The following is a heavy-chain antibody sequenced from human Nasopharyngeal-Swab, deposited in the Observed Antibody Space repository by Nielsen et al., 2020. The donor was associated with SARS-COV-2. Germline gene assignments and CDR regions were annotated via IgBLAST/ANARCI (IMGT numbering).Heavy chain of an antibody. D-gene: IGHD6-13*01. CDR3: ARVKSPGYSSSWYRDYYSMDV. J-gene: IGHJ6*02. V-gene: IGHV1-69*04. CDR1: GGTFRSYA. Sequence: SVKVSCKASGGTFRSYAISWVRQAPGQGLEWMGRIIPILGIANYAQKFQGRVTITADKSTSTAYMELSSLRSEDTAVYYCARVKSPGYSSSWYRDYYSMDVWGQGTTVTVSS. CDR2: IIPILGIA.